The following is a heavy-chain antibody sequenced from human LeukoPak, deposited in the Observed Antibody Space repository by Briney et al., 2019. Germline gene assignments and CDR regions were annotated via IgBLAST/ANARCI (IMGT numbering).Heavy chain of an antibody. J-gene: IGHJ4*02. CDR2: IFNSGST. CDR3: ARHTAGSSSWLDY. V-gene: IGHV4-59*01. Sequence: SETLSLTCTVSGGSIGSFHWSWIRQPPGKGLEWIGYIFNSGSTTYNPSLKSRVTISVDASKSQFSLRLNSMTPADTAVYYCARHTAGSSSWLDYWGQGTLVSVSS. D-gene: IGHD6-13*01. CDR1: GGSIGSFH.